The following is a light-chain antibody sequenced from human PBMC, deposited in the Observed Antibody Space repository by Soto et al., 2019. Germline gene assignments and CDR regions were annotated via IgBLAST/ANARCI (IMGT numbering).Light chain of an antibody. CDR2: DVS. J-gene: IGKJ5*01. CDR3: QQRYTYPLS. Sequence: IMITQSPSSRSASIGDRVAITCRASQTISNSLNWYQQKPGKAPNLLIYDVSSLQSGVPSRFSGSGSGTDFALSICGLQPKHFATYYCQQRYTYPLSIDQGTSLEIK. CDR1: QTISNS. V-gene: IGKV1-39*01.